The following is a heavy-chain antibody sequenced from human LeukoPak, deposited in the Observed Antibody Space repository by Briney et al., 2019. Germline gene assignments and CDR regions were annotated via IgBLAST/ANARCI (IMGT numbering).Heavy chain of an antibody. D-gene: IGHD2-21*01. CDR2: IYTSGST. J-gene: IGHJ4*02. V-gene: IGHV4-4*07. CDR3: AREHIVVSYFDY. Sequence: SETLSLTCTVSGGSISSYYWSWIRQPAGKGLEWIGRIYTSGSTNYNPSLRSRVTMSVDTSKNQFSLKLSSVTAADTAVYYCAREHIVVSYFDYWGQGTLVTVSS. CDR1: GGSISSYY.